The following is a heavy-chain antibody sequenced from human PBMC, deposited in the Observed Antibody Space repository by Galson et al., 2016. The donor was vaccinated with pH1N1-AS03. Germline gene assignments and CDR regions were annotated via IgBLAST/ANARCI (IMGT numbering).Heavy chain of an antibody. CDR2: INHSGDT. Sequence: ETLSLTCAVYGGSISDYYWTWIRQAPGKGLEWIGEINHSGDTTYNPSLESRVTISADTSTSPFSLKVTSVTAADTALYYCSGYYDGSGTKNCYWGQGTLVTVSS. D-gene: IGHD3-10*01. J-gene: IGHJ4*02. CDR3: SGYYDGSGTKNCY. V-gene: IGHV4-34*01. CDR1: GGSISDYY.